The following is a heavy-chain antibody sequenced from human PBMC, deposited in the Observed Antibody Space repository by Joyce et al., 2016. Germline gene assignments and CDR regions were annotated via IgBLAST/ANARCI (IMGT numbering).Heavy chain of an antibody. J-gene: IGHJ3*01. Sequence: QEQLVEAGGKVVQPGGSLRLSCAASGFNFSTHGMHWVRQAQGKGLEWVSVIWYDGSNDDYADSVKGRFTISRDNSKNALYLEMSSLRAEDTAVYYCARDGSNSPTDPLDVWGQGTMVTVST. D-gene: IGHD4-11*01. V-gene: IGHV3-33*01. CDR2: IWYDGSND. CDR1: GFNFSTHG. CDR3: ARDGSNSPTDPLDV.